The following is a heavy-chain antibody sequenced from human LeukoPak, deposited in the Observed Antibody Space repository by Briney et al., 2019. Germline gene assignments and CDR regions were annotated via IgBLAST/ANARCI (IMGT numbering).Heavy chain of an antibody. V-gene: IGHV3-43*02. CDR1: GFIFDDYA. CDR3: AGESERSGWYDY. CDR2: ISGDGGST. D-gene: IGHD6-19*01. Sequence: PGGSLRLSCAAPGFIFDDYAIHWVRQAPGKGLEWVSLISGDGGSTFYADSVKGRFTISRDNSKNSLYLQMSSLRSEDTALYYCAGESERSGWYDYWGQGTLVTVSS. J-gene: IGHJ4*02.